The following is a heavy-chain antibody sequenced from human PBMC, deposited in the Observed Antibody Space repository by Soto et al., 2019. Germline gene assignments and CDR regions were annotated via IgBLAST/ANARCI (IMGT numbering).Heavy chain of an antibody. V-gene: IGHV1-8*01. CDR3: ARHYYYDSSYYYPTNTQSPLDY. CDR1: GYTFTSYD. CDR2: MNPNSGNT. Sequence: ASVKVSCKASGYTFTSYDIYWVRQATGQGFEWMGWMNPNSGNTGYAQKFQGRVTMTRDTSITTAYLQWSSLKASDSAMYFCARHYYYDSSYYYPTNTQSPLDYWGQGTLVPVSS. J-gene: IGHJ4*02. D-gene: IGHD3-22*01.